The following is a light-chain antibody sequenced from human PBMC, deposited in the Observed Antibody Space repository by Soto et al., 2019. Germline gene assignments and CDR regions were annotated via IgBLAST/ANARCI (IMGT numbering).Light chain of an antibody. J-gene: IGKJ2*01. Sequence: EIVLTQTPLSLSVTPVQPAAISCKSSQSLVDSAWYLQRPGQPPQVLISEVSKRFSGVSDRFNGSASGTDFTLEISRVEAEDVGVYYCMQTVQLPYTYGQGTRLEIK. CDR3: MQTVQLPYT. CDR1: QSLVDSA. V-gene: IGKV2D-29*01. CDR2: EVS.